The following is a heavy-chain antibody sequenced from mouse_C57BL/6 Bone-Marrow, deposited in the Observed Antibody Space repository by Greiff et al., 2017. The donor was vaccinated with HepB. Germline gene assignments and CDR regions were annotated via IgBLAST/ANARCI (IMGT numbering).Heavy chain of an antibody. D-gene: IGHD1-1*01. Sequence: QVQLKQSGPGLVAPSQSLSITCTVSGFSLTSYAISWVRQPPGKGLEWLGVIWTGGGTNYNSALKSRLSISKDNSKSQVFLKMNSLQTDDTARYYCARTLNYYGSSLYYFDYWGQGTTLTVSS. J-gene: IGHJ2*01. CDR2: IWTGGGT. CDR3: ARTLNYYGSSLYYFDY. CDR1: GFSLTSYA. V-gene: IGHV2-9-1*01.